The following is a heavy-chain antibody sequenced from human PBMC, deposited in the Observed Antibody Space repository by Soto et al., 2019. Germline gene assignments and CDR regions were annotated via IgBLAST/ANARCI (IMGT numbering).Heavy chain of an antibody. Sequence: PSETLSLTCTVSGGSISNYYWSWIRQPPGKGLEWIGYIYYSGSTNYNPSLKSRVTISVDTSKNQFSLKLSSVTAADTAVYYCARRHGYSFDYWGRGTLVTVYS. V-gene: IGHV4-59*08. CDR1: GGSISNYY. CDR2: IYYSGST. J-gene: IGHJ4*02. CDR3: ARRHGYSFDY. D-gene: IGHD1-1*01.